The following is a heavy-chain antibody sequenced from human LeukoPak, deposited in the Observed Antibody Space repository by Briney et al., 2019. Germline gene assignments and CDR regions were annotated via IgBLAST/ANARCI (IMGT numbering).Heavy chain of an antibody. D-gene: IGHD3-10*01. Sequence: NPSETLSLTCAVSGGSISSSNWWSWLRQPPGRGLEWIGEIYHSGSTNYNPSLKSRVTISVDRSKNQFSLKLSSVTAAGTAVYYCARDSRYGSGSYYLDCWGQGTLVTVSS. J-gene: IGHJ4*02. V-gene: IGHV4-4*02. CDR3: ARDSRYGSGSYYLDC. CDR1: GGSISSSNW. CDR2: IYHSGST.